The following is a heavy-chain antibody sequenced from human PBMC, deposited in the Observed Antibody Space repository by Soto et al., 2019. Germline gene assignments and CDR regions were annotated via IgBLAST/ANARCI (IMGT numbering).Heavy chain of an antibody. Sequence: SETLSLTCTVSGGSISSGGYYWSWIRQHPGKGLEWIGYIYYSGSTYYNPSLKSRVTISADTSKNQFPLKLSSVTAADTAVYYCARGDYYAYFDPWGQGNLVTVSS. CDR2: IYYSGST. V-gene: IGHV4-31*03. D-gene: IGHD3-10*01. CDR3: ARGDYYAYFDP. J-gene: IGHJ5*02. CDR1: GGSISSGGYY.